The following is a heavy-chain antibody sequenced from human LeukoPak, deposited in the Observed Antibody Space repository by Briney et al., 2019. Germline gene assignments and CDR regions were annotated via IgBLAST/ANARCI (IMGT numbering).Heavy chain of an antibody. V-gene: IGHV4-34*01. Sequence: SETLSLTCAVYGGSFSGYYWSWIRQPPGKGLEWIGEINHSGSTNYNPSLKSRVTISVDTSKNQFSLKLSSVTAADTAVYYCARFYNRGGFDPWGQGTLGTVSS. CDR2: INHSGST. CDR3: ARFYNRGGFDP. D-gene: IGHD2/OR15-2a*01. J-gene: IGHJ5*02. CDR1: GGSFSGYY.